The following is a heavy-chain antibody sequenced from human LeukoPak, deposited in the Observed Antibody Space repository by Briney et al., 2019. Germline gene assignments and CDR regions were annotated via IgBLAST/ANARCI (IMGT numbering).Heavy chain of an antibody. CDR1: GFTFSSYG. J-gene: IGHJ4*02. Sequence: GGSLRLSCAASGFTFSSYGMHWVRQAPGKGLEWVAFIRYDGSNKYYADSVKGRFTISRDNSKNTLYLQMNSLRAEDTAVYYCARDRSMATRLWTPTDYWGQGTLVTVSS. V-gene: IGHV3-30*02. CDR3: ARDRSMATRLWTPTDY. D-gene: IGHD6-6*01. CDR2: IRYDGSNK.